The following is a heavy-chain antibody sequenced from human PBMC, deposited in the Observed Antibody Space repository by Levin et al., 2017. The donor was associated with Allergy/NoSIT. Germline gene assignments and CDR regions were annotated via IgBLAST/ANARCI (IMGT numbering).Heavy chain of an antibody. CDR1: GFTFSSYW. CDR3: ARVGGEYSGFGYHYYYYMDV. CDR2: INSDGSST. Sequence: GESLKISCAASGFTFSSYWMHWVRQAPGKGLVWVSRINSDGSSTSYADSVKGRFTISRDNAKNTLYLQMNSLRAEDTAVYYCARVGGEYSGFGYHYYYYMDVWGKGTTVTVSS. V-gene: IGHV3-74*01. D-gene: IGHD5-12*01. J-gene: IGHJ6*03.